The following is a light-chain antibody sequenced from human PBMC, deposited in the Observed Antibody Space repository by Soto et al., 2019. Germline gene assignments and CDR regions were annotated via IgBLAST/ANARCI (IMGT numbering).Light chain of an antibody. Sequence: SVMTLSPATLSVSPGERATLSCRASQSVSSNLAWYQQKPGQAPRLLIYGASTRATGIPARFSGSGSGTEFTLTISSLQSEDFAVYYCQQYNNWPRPFGQGTKLE. CDR3: QQYNNWPRP. CDR2: GAS. CDR1: QSVSSN. V-gene: IGKV3-15*01. J-gene: IGKJ2*01.